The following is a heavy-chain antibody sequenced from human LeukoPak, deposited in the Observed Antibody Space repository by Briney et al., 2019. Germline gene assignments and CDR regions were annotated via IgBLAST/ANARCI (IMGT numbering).Heavy chain of an antibody. D-gene: IGHD1-14*01. CDR1: GGSISSSSYY. V-gene: IGHV4-39*01. J-gene: IGHJ6*03. Sequence: PSETLSLTCTVSGGSISSSSYYWGWIRQPPGKGLDWIGSISYSGSTYYNPSLKSRVTISVDTSKNQFSLKLSSVTAADTAVYYCARVVATGLPPYYMDVWGKGTTVTVSS. CDR2: ISYSGST. CDR3: ARVVATGLPPYYMDV.